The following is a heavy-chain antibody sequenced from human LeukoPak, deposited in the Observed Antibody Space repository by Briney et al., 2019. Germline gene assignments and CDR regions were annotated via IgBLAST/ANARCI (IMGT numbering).Heavy chain of an antibody. J-gene: IGHJ4*02. CDR3: ARRAGAYSHPYDY. CDR2: IYSDNT. D-gene: IGHD4/OR15-4a*01. V-gene: IGHV3-53*01. Sequence: GGSLRLSCTVSGFTVSTNSMSWVRQAPGKGLEWVSFIYSDNTHYSDSVEGRVTISRDNSKKTLYLQMNSLRAEDTAVYYCARRAGAYSHPYDYWGQGTLVTVSS. CDR1: GFTVSTNS.